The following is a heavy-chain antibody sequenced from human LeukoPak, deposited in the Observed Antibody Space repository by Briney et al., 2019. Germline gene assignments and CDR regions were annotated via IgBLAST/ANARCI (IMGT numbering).Heavy chain of an antibody. D-gene: IGHD3-22*01. J-gene: IGHJ4*02. CDR1: EYSISSGYY. Sequence: SETLSLTCTVSEYSISSGYYWGWIRQPPGKGLEWIGYIYHSGSTYYNPSLKSRVTISVDTSKNQFSLKLSSVTAADTAVYYCASHYYYDSSGYRRSFDYWGQGTLVTVSS. V-gene: IGHV4-38-2*02. CDR2: IYHSGST. CDR3: ASHYYYDSSGYRRSFDY.